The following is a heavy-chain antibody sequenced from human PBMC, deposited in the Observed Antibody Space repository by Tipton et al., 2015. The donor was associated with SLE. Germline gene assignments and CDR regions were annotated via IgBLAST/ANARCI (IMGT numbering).Heavy chain of an antibody. D-gene: IGHD2/OR15-2a*01. CDR2: ISWNRGSI. Sequence: SLRLSCAASGFTFDDYAMHWVRQAPGKGLEWVSGISWNRGSIGYADSVKGRFTIPRDNAKNSLFLQMSSLRAEDTALYYCAKDTEYDPSYFDYWGQGTLVTVSS. V-gene: IGHV3-9*01. CDR3: AKDTEYDPSYFDY. CDR1: GFTFDDYA. J-gene: IGHJ4*02.